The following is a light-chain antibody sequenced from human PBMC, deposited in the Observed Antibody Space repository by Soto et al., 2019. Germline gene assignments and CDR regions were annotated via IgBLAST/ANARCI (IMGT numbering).Light chain of an antibody. CDR2: DAS. V-gene: IGKV3-11*01. CDR3: QQRSNWPRGT. CDR1: QSVSSY. J-gene: IGKJ2*01. Sequence: EIVLTQSPATLSLSPGERATLSCRASQSVSSYLAWYQQKPGQAPRLLIYDASNRATGIPSRFSASRPGTDFTLAISSLEPEDCAVYYCQQRSNWPRGTFGQGTKLEIK.